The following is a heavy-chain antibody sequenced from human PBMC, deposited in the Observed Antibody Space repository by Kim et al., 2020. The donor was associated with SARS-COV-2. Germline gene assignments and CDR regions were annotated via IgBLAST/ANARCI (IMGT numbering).Heavy chain of an antibody. D-gene: IGHD3-10*01. CDR3: ARNYGYGSGSFYSY. V-gene: IGHV4-4*09. J-gene: IGHJ4*02. Sequence: TPSLKSRVAISVVTSKNQFSLKLSSVTAADTAVYYCARNYGYGSGSFYSYWGQGILVTVSS.